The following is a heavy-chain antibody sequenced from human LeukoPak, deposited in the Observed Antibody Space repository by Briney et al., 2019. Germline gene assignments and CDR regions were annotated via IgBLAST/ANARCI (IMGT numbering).Heavy chain of an antibody. CDR3: ARQFDRIAAAGTAYNWFDP. D-gene: IGHD6-13*01. CDR2: IYPGDSDT. V-gene: IGHV5-51*01. CDR1: GYSFTSYW. J-gene: IGHJ5*02. Sequence: GESLKISCKGSGYSFTSYWIGWVRQMPGKGLEWMGIIYPGDSDTRYSPSFQGQVTISADKSISTAYLQWSSLKASDTAMYYCARQFDRIAAAGTAYNWFDPWGQGTLVTVSS.